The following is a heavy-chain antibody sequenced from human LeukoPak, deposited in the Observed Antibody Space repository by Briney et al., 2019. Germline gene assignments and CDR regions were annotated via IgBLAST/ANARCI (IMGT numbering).Heavy chain of an antibody. V-gene: IGHV3-73*01. CDR1: GFTFSGSA. CDR3: TGNYYGSGSYADFDY. Sequence: GGSLRLSCAASGFTFSGSALHWVRQAPGKGLEWVGRIRSTANGYATAYAASVKGRFTISRDDSKNTAYLQMDSLKTEDTAVYYCTGNYYGSGSYADFDYWGQGTLVTVSS. J-gene: IGHJ4*02. CDR2: IRSTANGYAT. D-gene: IGHD3-10*01.